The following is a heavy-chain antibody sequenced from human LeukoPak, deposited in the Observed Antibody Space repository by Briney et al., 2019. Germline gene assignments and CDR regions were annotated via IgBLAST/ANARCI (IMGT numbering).Heavy chain of an antibody. Sequence: ASVKVSCKASGYTFTGYCMHWVRQAPGQGLEWMGWINPNSGGTNYAQKFQGRVTMTRDTSISTAYMELSRLRSDDTAVYYCARAIYDSSGGYNWFDPWGQGTLVTVSS. CDR3: ARAIYDSSGGYNWFDP. D-gene: IGHD3-22*01. CDR1: GYTFTGYC. CDR2: INPNSGGT. J-gene: IGHJ5*02. V-gene: IGHV1-2*02.